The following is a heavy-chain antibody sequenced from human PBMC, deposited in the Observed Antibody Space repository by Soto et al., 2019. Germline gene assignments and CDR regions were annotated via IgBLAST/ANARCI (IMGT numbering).Heavy chain of an antibody. Sequence: QVQLVESGGGVVQPGRSLRLSCAASGFTFRTSGMHWVRQAPGKGLEWVGFISYEGSSKYYTDSVKGRFTIARDNSKNTLYLQMSSLRGEDTAVYYCAKEIAVAGDPFYYFGLDVWGQGNMVTVSS. CDR3: AKEIAVAGDPFYYFGLDV. CDR1: GFTFRTSG. D-gene: IGHD6-13*01. V-gene: IGHV3-30*18. CDR2: ISYEGSSK. J-gene: IGHJ6*02.